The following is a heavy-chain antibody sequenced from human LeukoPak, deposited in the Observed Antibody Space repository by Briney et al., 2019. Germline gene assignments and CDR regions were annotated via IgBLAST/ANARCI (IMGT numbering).Heavy chain of an antibody. D-gene: IGHD3-22*01. J-gene: IGHJ4*02. CDR2: IKQDGSEK. CDR3: ARVRSGYCNDY. Sequence: PGGSLRLSCAASGFTFSNYYMTWVRQAPGKGLEWVANIKQDGSEKYYVDPVEGRFTISRDDAKNSLYLQMNSLRAEDTAVYYCARVRSGYCNDYWGQGTLVTVSS. CDR1: GFTFSNYY. V-gene: IGHV3-7*05.